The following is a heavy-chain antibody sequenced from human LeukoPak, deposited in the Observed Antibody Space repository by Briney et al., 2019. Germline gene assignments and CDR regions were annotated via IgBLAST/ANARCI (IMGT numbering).Heavy chain of an antibody. V-gene: IGHV4-59*01. CDR2: IYYSGST. J-gene: IGHJ4*02. CDR3: ARDGGGNSRPFDY. D-gene: IGHD4-23*01. Sequence: SETLSLTCTVSGGSLSSYYWSWIRQPPGRGLEWIGNIYYSGSTSYNPSLKSRVTISIDTAKHQFSLKVGSVIAADTAVYYCARDGGGNSRPFDYWGQGTPVTVSS. CDR1: GGSLSSYY.